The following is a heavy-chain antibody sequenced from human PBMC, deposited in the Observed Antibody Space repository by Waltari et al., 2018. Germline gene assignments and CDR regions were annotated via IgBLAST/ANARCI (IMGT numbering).Heavy chain of an antibody. Sequence: QVQLAQSGAEVTTAGSWVKVSCLASGVPFSSTPFSCVRPAPGQGLEWRGGIIPVFGTAKYEQKFQGRVTITADSSTSTAYMEMTSLRSDDTAVYYCASCFSTSCLISYYFYMDVWGQGTTVTVSS. CDR3: ASCFSTSCLISYYFYMDV. D-gene: IGHD3-3*01. J-gene: IGHJ6*02. CDR2: IIPVFGTA. V-gene: IGHV1-69*14. CDR1: GVPFSSTP.